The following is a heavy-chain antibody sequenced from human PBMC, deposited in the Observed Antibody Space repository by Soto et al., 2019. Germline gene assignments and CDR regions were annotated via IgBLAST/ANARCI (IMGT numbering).Heavy chain of an antibody. CDR3: ARLGGIVDTGTWIQ. Sequence: PGESLKISCKASGYRFSTYWIGWVRQRPGKGPEWMAIIYPGDSDIRENPSFQGQVTISADKSSNTVHLQWRSLKASDTAIYYCARLGGIVDTGTWIQWGQGTPVTVSS. CDR2: IYPGDSDI. V-gene: IGHV5-51*01. D-gene: IGHD1-26*01. J-gene: IGHJ4*02. CDR1: GYRFSTYW.